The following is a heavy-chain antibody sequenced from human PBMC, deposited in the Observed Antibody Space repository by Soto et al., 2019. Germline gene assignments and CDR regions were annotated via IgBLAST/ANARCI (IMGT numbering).Heavy chain of an antibody. CDR2: IYYSGST. V-gene: IGHV4-59*08. Sequence: PSETLSLTCTVSGGSISSYYWSWIRQPPGKGLEWIGYIYYSGSTNYNPSLKSRVTISVDTSKNQFSLKLSSVTAADTAVYYCARHNRAHDYGDYEYESTKLVRQSWFDPWGQGTLVTVSS. D-gene: IGHD4-17*01. CDR1: GGSISSYY. CDR3: ARHNRAHDYGDYEYESTKLVRQSWFDP. J-gene: IGHJ5*02.